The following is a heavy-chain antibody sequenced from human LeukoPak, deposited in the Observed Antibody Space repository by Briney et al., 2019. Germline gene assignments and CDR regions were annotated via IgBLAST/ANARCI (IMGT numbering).Heavy chain of an antibody. D-gene: IGHD6-19*01. CDR1: GFTFSSYA. CDR2: ISGSGGST. Sequence: GSLRLSCAASGFTFSSYAMNWVRQAPGKGLEWVSAISGSGGSTYYADSVKGRFTISRDNSKNTLYLQMNSLRAEDTAVYYCATRSSGWYGNFDYWGQGTLVTVSS. V-gene: IGHV3-23*01. CDR3: ATRSSGWYGNFDY. J-gene: IGHJ4*02.